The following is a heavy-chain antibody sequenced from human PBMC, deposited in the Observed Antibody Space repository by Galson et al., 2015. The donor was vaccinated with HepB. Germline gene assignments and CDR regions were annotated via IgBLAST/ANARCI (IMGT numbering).Heavy chain of an antibody. CDR3: ASGVYYYGMDV. V-gene: IGHV4-34*01. J-gene: IGHJ6*02. CDR1: GGSFSGYY. Sequence: SETLSLTCTVSGGSFSGYYWSWIRQPPGKGLEWIGEINHSGSTNYNPSLKSRVTISVDTSKNQFSLKLSSVTAADTAVYYCASGVYYYGMDVWGQGTTVTVSS. CDR2: INHSGST.